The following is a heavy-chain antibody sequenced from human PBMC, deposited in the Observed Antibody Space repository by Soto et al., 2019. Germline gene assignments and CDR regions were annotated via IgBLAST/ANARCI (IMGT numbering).Heavy chain of an antibody. CDR2: INHSGST. CDR1: GGSFSGYY. V-gene: IGHV4-34*01. D-gene: IGHD7-27*01. CDR3: ARGWGRISDY. J-gene: IGHJ4*02. Sequence: QVQLQQWGAGLLKPSETLSLTCAVYGGSFSGYYWSWIRQPPGKGLEWIGEINHSGSTNYNPSLKSRVTISVDTSKNRLSLKLSSVTAADTAVYYCARGWGRISDYWGQGALVAVSS.